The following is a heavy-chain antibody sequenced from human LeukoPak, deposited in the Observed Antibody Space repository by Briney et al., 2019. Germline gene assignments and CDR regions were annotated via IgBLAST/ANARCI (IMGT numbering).Heavy chain of an antibody. J-gene: IGHJ6*03. CDR2: GYYSGST. CDR3: ARSADRVIRGAPPYYYYYVDV. Sequence: KSSETLSLTCTVSGVSISTYYWSWIRQPPGKGLEWIGYGYYSGSTNYSPSLKGRVTISVDTSKNQFSLKLSSVTAADTAVYYCARSADRVIRGAPPYYYYYVDVWGKGTTVTVSS. D-gene: IGHD3-10*01. CDR1: GVSISTYY. V-gene: IGHV4-59*01.